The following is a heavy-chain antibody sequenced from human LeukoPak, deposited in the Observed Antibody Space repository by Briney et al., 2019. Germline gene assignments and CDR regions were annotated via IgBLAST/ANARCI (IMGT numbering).Heavy chain of an antibody. CDR2: INPSGGST. CDR1: GYTFTSYY. CDR3: ARGWTDYYDSSGYYENFQH. J-gene: IGHJ1*01. Sequence: RASVKVSCKASGYTFTSYYMHWVRQAPGQGLEWMGIINPSGGSTSYAQKFQGRVTMTRDTSTSTAYMELSSLRSENTAVYYCARGWTDYYDSSGYYENFQHWGQGTLVTVSS. D-gene: IGHD3-22*01. V-gene: IGHV1-46*01.